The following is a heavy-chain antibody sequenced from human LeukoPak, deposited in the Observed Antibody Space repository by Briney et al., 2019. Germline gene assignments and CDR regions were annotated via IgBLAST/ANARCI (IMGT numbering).Heavy chain of an antibody. V-gene: IGHV3-48*02. D-gene: IGHD7-27*01. CDR2: ISTSSSII. CDR3: ARKGIGNWGSDY. J-gene: IGHJ4*02. Sequence: GGSLRLSCAASGFTFSSYRMNWVRQAPGKGLEWVSHISTSSSIIYYADSVEGRFTISRDNAKNSLYLQMNSLRDEDTAVCYCARKGIGNWGSDYWGQGTLVTVSS. CDR1: GFTFSSYR.